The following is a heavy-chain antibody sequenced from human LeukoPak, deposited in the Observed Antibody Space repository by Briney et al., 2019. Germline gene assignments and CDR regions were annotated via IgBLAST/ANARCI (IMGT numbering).Heavy chain of an antibody. Sequence: GGSLRLSCVVSGVTFSSHWMSWVRQAPGKGLEWVANIKQDGSERYHVDSVKGRFTISRDNAKNSVFLQMNSLRAEDTAVYYCARDPNLYSGTYDTYWGQGTLVTVSS. J-gene: IGHJ4*02. CDR1: GVTFSSHW. CDR2: IKQDGSER. D-gene: IGHD1-26*01. CDR3: ARDPNLYSGTYDTY. V-gene: IGHV3-7*03.